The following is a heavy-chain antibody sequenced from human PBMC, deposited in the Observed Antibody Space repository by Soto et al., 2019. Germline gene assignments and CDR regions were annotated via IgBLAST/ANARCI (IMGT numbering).Heavy chain of an antibody. CDR2: ISYDGSNK. Sequence: GGSLRLSCAASGFTFSSYAMHRVRKAPGKGLEWVAVISYDGSNKYYADSVKGRFTISRDNSKNTLYLQMNSLRAEDTAVYYCARELKRSIVVVPAPSGGMDVWGQGTTVTVSS. CDR3: ARELKRSIVVVPAPSGGMDV. CDR1: GFTFSSYA. V-gene: IGHV3-30-3*01. J-gene: IGHJ6*02. D-gene: IGHD2-2*01.